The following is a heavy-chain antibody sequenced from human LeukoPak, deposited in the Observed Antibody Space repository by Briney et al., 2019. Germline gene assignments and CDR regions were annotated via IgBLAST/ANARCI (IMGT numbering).Heavy chain of an antibody. CDR1: GYSISSSNW. D-gene: IGHD2-21*01. J-gene: IGHJ3*01. CDR3: ARVGYPTQRRVLSAATIPTAGAFDV. Sequence: PSETLSLTCAVSGYSISSSNWWGWIRQPPGKGLEWIGYIYYSGSIYYNPSLKSRVTMSVDTSKNQFSLKLSSVTAVDTAVYYCARVGYPTQRRVLSAATIPTAGAFDVWGQGTLVTVSS. CDR2: IYYSGSI. V-gene: IGHV4-28*05.